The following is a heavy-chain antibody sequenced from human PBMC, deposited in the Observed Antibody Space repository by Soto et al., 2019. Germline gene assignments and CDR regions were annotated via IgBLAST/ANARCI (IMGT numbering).Heavy chain of an antibody. CDR2: IYPGDSDT. CDR3: AGGGVRGVITRTRDYYGMDV. J-gene: IGHJ6*02. Sequence: GESLKISGKVSGYSFTSYWIGCVRQMPGKGLEWMGIIYPGDSDTRYSPSFQGQVTISADKSISTAYLQWSSLKASDTAMYYCAGGGVRGVITRTRDYYGMDVWGQGTTVTV. CDR1: GYSFTSYW. D-gene: IGHD3-10*01. V-gene: IGHV5-51*01.